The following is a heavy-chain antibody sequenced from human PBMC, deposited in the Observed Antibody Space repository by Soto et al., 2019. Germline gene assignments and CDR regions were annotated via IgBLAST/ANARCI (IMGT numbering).Heavy chain of an antibody. D-gene: IGHD1-26*01. CDR2: ISDNGSRE. J-gene: IGHJ4*02. V-gene: IGHV3-30*18. Sequence: QVHLVESGGGLVQPGKSLRLSCAASGFTFSSFAMHWVRQAPGKGLEWVAAISDNGSREYYVDSVKGRFSISRDNSKNTVYLQMDSLRAEDTAVYHCAKGIVPAVPSPYDYWGQGTLVTV. CDR1: GFTFSSFA. CDR3: AKGIVPAVPSPYDY.